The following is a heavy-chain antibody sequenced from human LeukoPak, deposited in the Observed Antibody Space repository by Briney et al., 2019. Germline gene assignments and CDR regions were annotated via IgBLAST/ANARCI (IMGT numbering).Heavy chain of an antibody. CDR1: GFSIKIYE. V-gene: IGHV3-48*03. CDR2: ISSRGTTM. D-gene: IGHD5-12*01. Sequence: GGSMRLSCEASGFSIKIYEINWVRQAPGKALEWVSYISSRGTTMYYADSVKGRFTVSRDNAENSVYLQMNSVKAEDTAVYYCARENVNGYHSFDFWGQGTLVAVSS. J-gene: IGHJ4*02. CDR3: ARENVNGYHSFDF.